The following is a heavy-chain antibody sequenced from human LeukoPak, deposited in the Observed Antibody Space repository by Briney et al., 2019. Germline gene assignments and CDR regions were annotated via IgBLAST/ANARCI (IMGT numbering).Heavy chain of an antibody. Sequence: PGEALKISCKGSGYSFTSHWITWVRQMPGKGLEWMGRISPGDSYTNYSPSFQGHVTISAGKSDSTAYLQWSSLRASDTAMYYCARHRVCGTGSCYPDFWGQGTLVTVFS. V-gene: IGHV5-10-1*01. J-gene: IGHJ4*02. CDR3: ARHRVCGTGSCYPDF. D-gene: IGHD2-15*01. CDR1: GYSFTSHW. CDR2: ISPGDSYT.